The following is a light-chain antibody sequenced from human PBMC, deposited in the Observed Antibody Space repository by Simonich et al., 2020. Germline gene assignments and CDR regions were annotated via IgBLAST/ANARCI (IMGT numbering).Light chain of an antibody. V-gene: IGLV4-69*01. CDR3: QTWGTGIVV. J-gene: IGLJ2*01. Sequence: QLVMTQSPSASASLGASVKLTCTLSSGHSSYAIAWHQQPPEKGPRYLMKLNSDGSHSKGDGIPDRFSGSSSGAERYLTISSLQSEDEADYDCQTWGTGIVVFGGGTKLTVL. CDR2: LNSDGSH. CDR1: SGHSSYA.